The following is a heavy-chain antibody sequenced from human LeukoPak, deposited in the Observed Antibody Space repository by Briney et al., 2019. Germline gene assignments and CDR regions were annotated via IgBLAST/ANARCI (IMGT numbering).Heavy chain of an antibody. D-gene: IGHD5-12*01. CDR2: ISSSGSTI. Sequence: GGSLRLSCAASGFTFSDYYMSWIRQAPGKGLEWVSYISSSGSTIYYADSVKGRFTISRDNAKNSLYLQMNSLRAEDTAVYYCATGRRRYSGYDLTVWGQGTLVTVSS. CDR3: ATGRRRYSGYDLTV. V-gene: IGHV3-11*04. J-gene: IGHJ4*02. CDR1: GFTFSDYY.